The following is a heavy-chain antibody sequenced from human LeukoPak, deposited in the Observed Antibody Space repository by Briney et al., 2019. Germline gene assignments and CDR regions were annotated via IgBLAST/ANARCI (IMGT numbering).Heavy chain of an antibody. V-gene: IGHV1-18*01. Sequence: ASVKVSCKASGYPFTSYGISWVRQAPGQGLEWMGWISAYNGHTNYAQMLQGRVTTTTDTSTTTAYMELRNLRSDDTAIYYCARPYKGAVGDYWGQGTLVTVSS. CDR1: GYPFTSYG. CDR3: ARPYKGAVGDY. CDR2: ISAYNGHT. J-gene: IGHJ4*02. D-gene: IGHD1-26*01.